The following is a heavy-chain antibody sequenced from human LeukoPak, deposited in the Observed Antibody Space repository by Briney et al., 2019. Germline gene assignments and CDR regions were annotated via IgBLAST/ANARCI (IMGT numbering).Heavy chain of an antibody. CDR3: ARETMVRGVPSYYYYGMDV. D-gene: IGHD3-10*01. V-gene: IGHV3-33*01. CDR2: ICYDGSNK. J-gene: IGHJ6*02. Sequence: PGGSLRLSCAASGFTFSSYGMHWVRQAPGKGLEWVAVICYDGSNKYYADSVKGRFTISRDNSKNTLYLQMNSLRAEDTAVYYCARETMVRGVPSYYYYGMDVWGQGTTVTVSS. CDR1: GFTFSSYG.